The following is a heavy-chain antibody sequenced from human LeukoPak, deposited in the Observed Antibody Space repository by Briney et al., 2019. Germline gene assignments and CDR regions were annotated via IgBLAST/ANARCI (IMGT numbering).Heavy chain of an antibody. J-gene: IGHJ6*03. Sequence: GASVKVSCKASGGTFSSYAISWVRQAPGQGLEWMGGIIPIFGTANYAQKFQGRVTITADESTSTAYMELSSLRSEDTAVYYCAGGYCSGGSCSPPYYYYYYMDVGGKGTTVTISS. V-gene: IGHV1-69*13. CDR2: IIPIFGTA. D-gene: IGHD2-15*01. CDR1: GGTFSSYA. CDR3: AGGYCSGGSCSPPYYYYYYMDV.